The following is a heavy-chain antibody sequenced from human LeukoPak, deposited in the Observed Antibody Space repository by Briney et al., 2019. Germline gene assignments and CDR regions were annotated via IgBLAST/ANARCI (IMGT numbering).Heavy chain of an antibody. V-gene: IGHV4-39*01. CDR3: ARRNKAVPGDAFDM. CDR2: IYYSGST. Sequence: SETLSLTCTVSGGSISSSSYYWGWIRQPPGKGLEWIGNIYYSGSTYYNPSLKSRVTISVDTSKNQFSLKLRSVTAADTAVFYCARRNKAVPGDAFDMWGQGTMVTVSS. J-gene: IGHJ3*02. D-gene: IGHD6-19*01. CDR1: GGSISSSSYY.